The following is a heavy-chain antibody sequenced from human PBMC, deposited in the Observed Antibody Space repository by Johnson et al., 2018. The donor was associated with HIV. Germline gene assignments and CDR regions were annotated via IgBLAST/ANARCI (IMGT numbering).Heavy chain of an antibody. J-gene: IGHJ3*02. V-gene: IGHV3-30*02. CDR3: AQGGGGDDRGDAFDI. CDR1: GFTFSSYA. D-gene: IGHD2-21*02. Sequence: VQLVESGGGLVQPGGSLRLSCAASGFTFSSYAMSWVRQAPGKGLEWVAVIWYDGSNKYYADSVKGRFTISRDNSKKTLYLQMNSLRAEDTAVYYCAQGGGGDDRGDAFDIWGPGTIVTVSS. CDR2: IWYDGSNK.